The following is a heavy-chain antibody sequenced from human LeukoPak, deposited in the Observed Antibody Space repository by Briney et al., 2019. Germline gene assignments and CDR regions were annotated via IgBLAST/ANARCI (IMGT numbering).Heavy chain of an antibody. V-gene: IGHV1-69*04. Sequence: SVKLSCKASGGTFSSYAISWVRQAPGQGLEWMGRIIPILGIANYAQKFQGRVTITADKSTSTAYLELSSLRSEDTAVYYCAREMATITLGYWGQGTLVTVSS. J-gene: IGHJ4*02. D-gene: IGHD5-24*01. CDR3: AREMATITLGY. CDR1: GGTFSSYA. CDR2: IIPILGIA.